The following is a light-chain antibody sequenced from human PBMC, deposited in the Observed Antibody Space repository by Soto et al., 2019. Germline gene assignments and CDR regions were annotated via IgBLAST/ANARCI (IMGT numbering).Light chain of an antibody. CDR3: QQYESFSPYT. Sequence: DIQMTQSPSTLSAFVGDRVTITCRASQRVSSSLAWYQQKPGKAPKLLIYDASTLESGVPSRFSGIGYWTEFTLTINSLQPGDFATYYCQQYESFSPYTFGQGTRLEIK. CDR1: QRVSSS. J-gene: IGKJ2*01. CDR2: DAS. V-gene: IGKV1-5*01.